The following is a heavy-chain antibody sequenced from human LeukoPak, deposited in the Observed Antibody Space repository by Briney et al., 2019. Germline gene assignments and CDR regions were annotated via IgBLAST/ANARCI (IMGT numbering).Heavy chain of an antibody. CDR1: GGSISSSSYY. Sequence: SETLSLACTISGGSISSSSYYWGWIRQPPGKGLEWIGSIYYSGSTYYNPSLKSRVTISVDTSKNQFSLKLSSVTAADTAVYYCARSREGFDYTKGGFDYWGQGTLVTVSS. CDR2: IYYSGST. J-gene: IGHJ4*02. CDR3: ARSREGFDYTKGGFDY. D-gene: IGHD4-11*01. V-gene: IGHV4-39*01.